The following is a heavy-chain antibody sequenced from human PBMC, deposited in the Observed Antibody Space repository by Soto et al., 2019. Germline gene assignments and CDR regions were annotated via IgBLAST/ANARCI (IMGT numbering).Heavy chain of an antibody. V-gene: IGHV3-30*18. D-gene: IGHD6-19*01. CDR3: AKGGRQWLVTSAFNY. CDR1: GFTFSDYA. CDR2: VSHDGRNT. J-gene: IGHJ4*02. Sequence: VQLVESGGGVVQPGRSLRLSCAASGFTFSDYAMHWVRQAPGKGLEWVAVVSHDGRNTHYADSVKGRFTVSRDSSKNTVSLAMTGLCAEDTAVHYCAKGGRQWLVTSAFNYWGQGALVTVSS.